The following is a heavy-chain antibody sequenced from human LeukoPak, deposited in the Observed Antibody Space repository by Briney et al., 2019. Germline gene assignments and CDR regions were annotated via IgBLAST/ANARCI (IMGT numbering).Heavy chain of an antibody. V-gene: IGHV3-7*01. Sequence: GGSLRLSCAASGFTFSSYEMNWVRQAPGKGLEWVANIKQDGNEKYYADSVKGRFTISRDNGKNSLDLQMNSLRADDTAVYYCARNLITMVRGVIYYYYYMGVWGKGTTVTVSS. D-gene: IGHD3-10*01. CDR2: IKQDGNEK. CDR3: ARNLITMVRGVIYYYYYMGV. CDR1: GFTFSSYE. J-gene: IGHJ6*03.